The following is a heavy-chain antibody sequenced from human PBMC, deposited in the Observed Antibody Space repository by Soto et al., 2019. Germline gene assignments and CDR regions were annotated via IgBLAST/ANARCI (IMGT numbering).Heavy chain of an antibody. CDR1: GFTFSSYA. CDR3: AKDRGLYYDFWSGYYSYYYYGMDV. Sequence: GGSLRLSCAASGFTFSSYAMSWVRQAPGKGLEWVSAISGSGGSTYYADSVKGRFTISRDNSKNTLYLQMNSLRAEDTAVYYCAKDRGLYYDFWSGYYSYYYYGMDVWGQGTTVTVSS. J-gene: IGHJ6*02. D-gene: IGHD3-3*01. CDR2: ISGSGGST. V-gene: IGHV3-23*01.